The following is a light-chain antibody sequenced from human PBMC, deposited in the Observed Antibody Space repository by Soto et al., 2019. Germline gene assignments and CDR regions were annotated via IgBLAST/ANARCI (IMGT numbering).Light chain of an antibody. J-gene: IGLJ1*01. CDR2: DVR. V-gene: IGLV2-14*01. Sequence: VLAQPASVSGSPGQSITISCTGTSSDVGGYNYVSWYQQHPGKAPKLMIYDVRNRPSGVSNRFSGSKSVNTASLTISGLQAEDEADYYCSSYTTISTYVFGTGTKVTVL. CDR1: SSDVGGYNY. CDR3: SSYTTISTYV.